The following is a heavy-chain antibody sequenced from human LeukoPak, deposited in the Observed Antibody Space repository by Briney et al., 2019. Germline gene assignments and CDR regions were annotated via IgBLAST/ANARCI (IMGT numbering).Heavy chain of an antibody. V-gene: IGHV3-23*01. CDR3: AKEVSNDILTPFDS. D-gene: IGHD3-9*01. J-gene: IGHJ4*02. CDR2: ISGSGATA. Sequence: PGGSLRLSCAGSGFTFGSYAMSWVRQVPGEGLEWVSSISGSGATAYYADSVKGRFTISRDNSKGTLYLQMNSLRAEDTAVYFCAKEVSNDILTPFDSWGQGALVTVSS. CDR1: GFTFGSYA.